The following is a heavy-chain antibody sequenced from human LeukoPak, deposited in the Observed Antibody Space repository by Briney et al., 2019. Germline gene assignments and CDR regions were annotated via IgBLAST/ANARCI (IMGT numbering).Heavy chain of an antibody. J-gene: IGHJ4*02. CDR3: ARSGTWLL. D-gene: IGHD5-24*01. CDR2: SYLRGGT. Sequence: GGSLRLSCAASCFKVRANYMSWVRQAPGKGLEWVSVSYLRGGTYYADSVKGRFTVPRDISKKMLFRQMSSLRVEDTAVYYCARSGTWLLWGQGTLVTVSS. V-gene: IGHV3-53*01. CDR1: CFKVRANY.